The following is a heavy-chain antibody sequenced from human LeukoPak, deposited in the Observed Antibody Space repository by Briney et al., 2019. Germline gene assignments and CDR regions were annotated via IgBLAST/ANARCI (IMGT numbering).Heavy chain of an antibody. V-gene: IGHV5-10-1*01. J-gene: IGHJ4*02. D-gene: IGHD6-6*01. CDR1: GYIFTSYW. CDR3: ARRGRSSSNFDF. CDR2: IDPTDSYT. Sequence: GESLEILCRGSGYIFTSYWITWVLQLPGKGLEGMGMIDPTDSYTNYSPSFQGHVTISTDKSISTAYLQWSSLKASDTAIYYCARRGRSSSNFDFWGQGTLVTVSS.